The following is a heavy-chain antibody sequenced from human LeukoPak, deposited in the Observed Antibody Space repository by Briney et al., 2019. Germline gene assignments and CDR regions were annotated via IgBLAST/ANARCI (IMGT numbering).Heavy chain of an antibody. CDR3: ARYEVTTLDGMDV. CDR1: GFTVSSNY. J-gene: IGHJ6*02. D-gene: IGHD4-23*01. CDR2: IYSGGST. Sequence: HPGGSLRLSCAASGFTVSSNYMSWVRQAPGKGLEWVSVIYSGGSTYYADSVKGRFTISRDNSKNTLYLQMNSLRAEDTAVYYCARYEVTTLDGMDVWGQGTTVTVSS. V-gene: IGHV3-66*01.